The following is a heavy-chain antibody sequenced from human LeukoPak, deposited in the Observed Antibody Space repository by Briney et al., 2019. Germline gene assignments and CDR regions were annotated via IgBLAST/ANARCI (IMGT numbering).Heavy chain of an antibody. D-gene: IGHD2-21*02. J-gene: IGHJ6*02. CDR2: IIPILGIA. CDR3: ARGVTTGLLYYGMDV. CDR1: GGTFSSYA. Sequence: SVKVSCKASGGTFSSYAISWVRQAPGQGLEWMGRIIPILGIANYAQKFQGRVTITADKSTSTAYMELSSLRSEDTAVYYCARGVTTGLLYYGMDVWGQGTTVTVSS. V-gene: IGHV1-69*04.